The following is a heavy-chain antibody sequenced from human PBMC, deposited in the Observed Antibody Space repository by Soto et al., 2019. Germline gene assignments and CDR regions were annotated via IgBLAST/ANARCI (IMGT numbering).Heavy chain of an antibody. D-gene: IGHD3-10*01. CDR1: GGSISSYY. CDR3: ARDHRAATPRGNYYYYMDV. V-gene: IGHV4-59*01. CDR2: IYYSGST. Sequence: SETLSLTCTVSGGSISSYYWSWIRQPPGKGLEWIGYIYYSGSTNYNPSLKSRVTISVDTSKNQFSLKLSSVTAADTAVYYCARDHRAATPRGNYYYYMDVWGKGTTVTVSS. J-gene: IGHJ6*03.